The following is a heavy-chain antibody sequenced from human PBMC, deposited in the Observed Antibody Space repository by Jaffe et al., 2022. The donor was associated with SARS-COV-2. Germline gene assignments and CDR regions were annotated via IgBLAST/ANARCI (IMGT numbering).Heavy chain of an antibody. D-gene: IGHD2-2*01. CDR1: GFTFSGSA. CDR3: TRLSSTGQNFDY. Sequence: EVQLVESGGGLVQPGGSLKLSCAASGFTFSGSAIHWVRQASGKGLEWVGRIRSKANSYATAYAASVKGRFTISRDDSKNTADLQMNSLKTEDTAVYYCTRLSSTGQNFDYWGQGTLVTVSS. CDR2: IRSKANSYAT. V-gene: IGHV3-73*02. J-gene: IGHJ4*02.